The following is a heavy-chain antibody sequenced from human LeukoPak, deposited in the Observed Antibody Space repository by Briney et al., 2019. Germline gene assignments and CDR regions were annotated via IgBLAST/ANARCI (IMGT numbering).Heavy chain of an antibody. J-gene: IGHJ4*02. Sequence: ASVKVSCKTSGYTFTSYGISWVRQAPGQGLEWMGWIRSHLDSTNYAEKFQGRVTMTEDTSTDTAYMELSSLRSEDTAVYYCATEPLTGYLYYFDYWGQGTLVTVSS. V-gene: IGHV1-18*01. D-gene: IGHD3-9*01. CDR3: ATEPLTGYLYYFDY. CDR2: IRSHLDST. CDR1: GYTFTSYG.